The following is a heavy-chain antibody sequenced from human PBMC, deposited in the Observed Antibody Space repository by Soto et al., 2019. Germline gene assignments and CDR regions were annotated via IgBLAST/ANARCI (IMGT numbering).Heavy chain of an antibody. CDR2: IYHSGST. CDR1: SDSVSNSRW. CDR3: ARNGGFCIDV. V-gene: IGHV4-4*02. J-gene: IGHJ6*03. Sequence: SETLSLTCTVSSDSVSNSRWRSWVRQPPGKGLEWIGEIYHSGSTNYNPALKSRVTISVDRSNNQFSLNLNSVTAADTAVYYCARNGGFCIDVWGKGTTVTVSS. D-gene: IGHD3-10*01.